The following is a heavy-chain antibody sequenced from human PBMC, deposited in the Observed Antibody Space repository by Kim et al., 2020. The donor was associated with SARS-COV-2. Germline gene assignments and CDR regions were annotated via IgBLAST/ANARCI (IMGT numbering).Heavy chain of an antibody. J-gene: IGHJ4*02. CDR2: GSTT. Sequence: GSTTNYADSGKGRFTISRDNAKNTVYLQMNSLRAEDTAVYYCTRSFDYWGQGTLVTVSS. V-gene: IGHV3-74*01. CDR3: TRSFDY.